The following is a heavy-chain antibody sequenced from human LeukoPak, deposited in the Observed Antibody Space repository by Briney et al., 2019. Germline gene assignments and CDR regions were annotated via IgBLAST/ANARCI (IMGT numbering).Heavy chain of an antibody. CDR1: GFTFSSYS. CDR3: ARDNPVYCTNGVCFLFDY. D-gene: IGHD2-8*01. J-gene: IGHJ4*02. Sequence: GGSLRLSCAASGFTFSSYSMNWVRQAPGKGLEWVSSISTSSSYIYYADSVKGRFTISRDNAKNSLYLQMNSLRAEDTAVYYCARDNPVYCTNGVCFLFDYWGQGTLVTVSS. V-gene: IGHV3-21*01. CDR2: ISTSSSYI.